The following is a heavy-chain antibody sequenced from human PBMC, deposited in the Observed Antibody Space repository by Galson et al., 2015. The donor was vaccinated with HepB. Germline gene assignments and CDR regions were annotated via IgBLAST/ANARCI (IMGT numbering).Heavy chain of an antibody. CDR1: GFTFSRCG. V-gene: IGHV3-33*01. J-gene: IGHJ3*02. D-gene: IGHD2-2*01. Sequence: SLRLSCAASGFTFSRCGIHWVRQAPGKGLDWVAAIWYDGSNKYYADSVKGRFTISRDNSKSTLFLQMNSLRAEDTAVYYCARDVFCSSTSCIGYDAFDIWGRGTMVTVSS. CDR3: ARDVFCSSTSCIGYDAFDI. CDR2: IWYDGSNK.